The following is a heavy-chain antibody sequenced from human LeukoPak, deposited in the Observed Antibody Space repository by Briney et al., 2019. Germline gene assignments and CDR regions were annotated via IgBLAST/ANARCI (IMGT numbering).Heavy chain of an antibody. V-gene: IGHV4-59*01. J-gene: IGHJ4*02. CDR2: IHFSGST. D-gene: IGHD2-15*01. CDR1: GGSISSYY. Sequence: SETLSLTCTVSGGSISSYYWNWIRHPPGKGLEWIGYIHFSGSTNYNPSLKSRVTISRDTSKNQFSLKLNSVTAADTAVYYCARGYCGGGSCPNFDYWGQGTLVTVSS. CDR3: ARGYCGGGSCPNFDY.